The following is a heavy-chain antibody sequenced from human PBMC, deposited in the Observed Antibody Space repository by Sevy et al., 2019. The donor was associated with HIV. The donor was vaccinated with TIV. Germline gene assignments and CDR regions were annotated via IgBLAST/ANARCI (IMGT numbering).Heavy chain of an antibody. Sequence: GGSLRLSCAASGFNFRTYALHWVRQAPGRGLEWLALISSNGDNAFYANSVRGRLTVSRDNSMNTLSLQMSSLTAEDTAVYYCARGPEWELTSFLSHWGQGSLVTVSS. CDR2: ISSNGDNA. CDR1: GFNFRTYA. CDR3: ARGPEWELTSFLSH. D-gene: IGHD1-26*01. V-gene: IGHV3-30-3*01. J-gene: IGHJ4*02.